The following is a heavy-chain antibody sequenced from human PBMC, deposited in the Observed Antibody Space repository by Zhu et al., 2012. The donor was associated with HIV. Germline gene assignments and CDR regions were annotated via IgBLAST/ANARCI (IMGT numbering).Heavy chain of an antibody. CDR1: GGSISTSNW. CDR2: IFHRGNT. Sequence: QVQLQESGPGVVKPSGTLSLTCAVSGGSISTSNWWSWVRQTPGKGLEWIGEIFHRGNTNYNPSLKSRVTISVDKSKNQFSLKLTSVTVADTAVYYCARAPRGGYDSSDYYYVFDYWGQGTLVTVSS. CDR3: ARAPRGGYDSSDYYYVFDY. V-gene: IGHV4-4*02. D-gene: IGHD3-22*01. J-gene: IGHJ4*02.